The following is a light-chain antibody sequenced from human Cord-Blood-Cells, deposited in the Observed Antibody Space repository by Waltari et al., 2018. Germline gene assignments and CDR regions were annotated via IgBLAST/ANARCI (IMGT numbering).Light chain of an antibody. V-gene: IGKV1-33*01. CDR3: QQYDNRLT. CDR2: DAS. CDR1: QDISNY. Sequence: DIQMTQSPSSLSASVGDRGTITCQASQDISNYLNWYQQKPGKAPKLLIYDASNLETGVPSRFSGSGSGTDFTFTISSLQPEDIATYYCQQYDNRLTFGGGTKVEIK. J-gene: IGKJ4*01.